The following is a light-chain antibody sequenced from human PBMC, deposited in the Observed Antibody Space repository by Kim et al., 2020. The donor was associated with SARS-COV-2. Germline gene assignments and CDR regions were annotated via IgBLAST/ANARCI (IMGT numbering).Light chain of an antibody. CDR1: NIGRKN. J-gene: IGLJ2*01. V-gene: IGLV3-9*01. CDR2: RDY. CDR3: QVLDSSSVV. Sequence: SLALGQTARITCGGNNIGRKNVHWYQQKPGQAPVLVIYRDYNRSSGIPERFSGSNSGNTATLTISRAQAGDEADYYCQVLDSSSVVFGGGTQLTVL.